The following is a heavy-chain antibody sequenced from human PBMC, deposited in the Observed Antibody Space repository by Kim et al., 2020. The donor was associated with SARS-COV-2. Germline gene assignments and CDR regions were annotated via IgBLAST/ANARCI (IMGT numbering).Heavy chain of an antibody. Sequence: SETLSLTCTVSGGSISSSSYYWGWIRQPPGKGLEWIGSIYYSGSTYYNPSLKSRVTISVDTSKNQFSLKLSSVTAADTAVYYCASGPDSSGYYFDYWGQGTLVTVSS. CDR1: GGSISSSSYY. CDR2: IYYSGST. V-gene: IGHV4-39*01. D-gene: IGHD3-22*01. J-gene: IGHJ4*02. CDR3: ASGPDSSGYYFDY.